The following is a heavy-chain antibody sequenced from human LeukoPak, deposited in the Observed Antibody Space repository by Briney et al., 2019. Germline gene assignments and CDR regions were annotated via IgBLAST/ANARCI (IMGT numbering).Heavy chain of an antibody. CDR3: ARDFSEYDILTGVFDY. J-gene: IGHJ4*02. D-gene: IGHD3-9*01. CDR1: GYTFIGYY. CDR2: INPNSGGT. Sequence: GASVKVSCKASGYTFIGYYMLWVRQAPGQGLEWMGWINPNSGGTKYAQKFQGRVTMTRDTSISTAYMELSRLRSDDTAVYYCARDFSEYDILTGVFDYWGQGTLVTVSS. V-gene: IGHV1-2*02.